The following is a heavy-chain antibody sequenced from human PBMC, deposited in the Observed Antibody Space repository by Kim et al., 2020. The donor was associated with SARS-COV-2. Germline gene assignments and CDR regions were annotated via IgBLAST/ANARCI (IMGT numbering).Heavy chain of an antibody. Sequence: GGSLRLSCAASGFTFSGSTMHWVRQASGKGLEWVGRIRSKAINYATAYAASVKNRFTISRDDSKSTAYLQMNSLKTEDTAVYYCTRVNPTAGGWYDAFDIWGQGTKVTVSS. V-gene: IGHV3-73*01. J-gene: IGHJ3*02. CDR2: IRSKAINYAT. CDR1: GFTFSGST. CDR3: TRVNPTAGGWYDAFDI. D-gene: IGHD6-19*01.